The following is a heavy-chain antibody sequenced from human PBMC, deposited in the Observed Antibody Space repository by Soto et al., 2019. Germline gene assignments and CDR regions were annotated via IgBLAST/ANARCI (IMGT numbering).Heavy chain of an antibody. V-gene: IGHV3-23*01. CDR1: GFTFSSYA. D-gene: IGHD6-13*01. CDR2: ISGSGGST. Sequence: GGSLRLSCAASGFTFSSYAMSWVRQAPGKGLEWVSAISGSGGSTYYADSVKGRFTISRDNSKNTLYLQMNSLRAEDTAVYCCAAGEEAAAGIDYWGQGTLVTVSS. J-gene: IGHJ4*02. CDR3: AAGEEAAAGIDY.